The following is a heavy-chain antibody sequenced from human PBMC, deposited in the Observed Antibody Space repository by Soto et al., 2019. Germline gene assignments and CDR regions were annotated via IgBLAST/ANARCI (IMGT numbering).Heavy chain of an antibody. V-gene: IGHV4-31*03. CDR2: IYYSGST. CDR3: ARAIVVVPALNWFDP. CDR1: GGSISSGGYY. D-gene: IGHD2-2*01. Sequence: QVQLQESGPGLVKPSQTLSLTCTVSGGSISSGGYYWSWIRQHPGKGLEWIGYIYYSGSTYYNPSLKSRVTIXXDXSXIQFSLKLSSVTAADTAVYYCARAIVVVPALNWFDPWGQGTLVTVSS. J-gene: IGHJ5*02.